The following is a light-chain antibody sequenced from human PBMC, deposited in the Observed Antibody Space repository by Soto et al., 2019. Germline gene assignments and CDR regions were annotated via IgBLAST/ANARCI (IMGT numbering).Light chain of an antibody. CDR2: STN. J-gene: IGLJ2*01. Sequence: QSVLTQPPSASGTPGQTVTISCSGSSSNIGSNTVKWYQQLPGTAPKLLIYSTNQRPSGVPDRFSGSKSGTSASLAISGLQSEDEADYFCAAWDDSLKGVVFGGGTKVTVL. V-gene: IGLV1-44*01. CDR3: AAWDDSLKGVV. CDR1: SSNIGSNT.